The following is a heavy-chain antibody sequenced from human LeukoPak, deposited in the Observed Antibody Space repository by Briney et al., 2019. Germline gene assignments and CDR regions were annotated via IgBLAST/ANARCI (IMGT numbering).Heavy chain of an antibody. CDR3: ATDSSGYTEAFDI. CDR1: GGSISGHY. CDR2: IYYNGNT. J-gene: IGHJ3*02. D-gene: IGHD3-22*01. Sequence: PSETLSLTCTVSGGSISGHYWSWIRLPPGKGLEWIGYIYYNGNTYYHPSLKSRLTIPLDTSKNQFSLNLSSVTAADTAVYFCATDSSGYTEAFDIWGQGTMVAVSS. V-gene: IGHV4-59*11.